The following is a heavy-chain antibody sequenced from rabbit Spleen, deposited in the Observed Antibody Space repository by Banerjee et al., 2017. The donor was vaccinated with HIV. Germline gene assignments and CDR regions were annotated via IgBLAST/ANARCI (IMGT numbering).Heavy chain of an antibody. J-gene: IGHJ4*01. Sequence: QEQLVESGGGLVQPEGSLTLTCKASGFSFSGRDVMCWVRQAPGKGLEWIACINASTGKPVYATWAKGRFTVSKTSSTTVTLQMTSLTAADTATYFCARETSSGWGIVSFYFSLWGPGTLVTVS. CDR1: GFSFSGRDV. V-gene: IGHV1S45*01. D-gene: IGHD4-1*01. CDR2: INASTGKP. CDR3: ARETSSGWGIVSFYFSL.